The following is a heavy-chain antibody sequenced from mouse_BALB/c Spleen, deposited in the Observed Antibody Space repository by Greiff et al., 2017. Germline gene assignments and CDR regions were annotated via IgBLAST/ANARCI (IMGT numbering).Heavy chain of an antibody. D-gene: IGHD1-1*01. CDR2: IHPSDSET. Sequence: QVHVKQPGAELVRPGASVKLSCKASGYSFTSYWMNWVKQRPGQGLEWIGMIHPSDSETRLNQKFKDKATLTVDKSSSTAYMQLSSPTSEDSAVYYCARELGYNYGSSYWFAYWGQGTLVTVSA. CDR1: GYSFTSYW. V-gene: IGHV1-61*01. CDR3: ARELGYNYGSSYWFAY. J-gene: IGHJ3*01.